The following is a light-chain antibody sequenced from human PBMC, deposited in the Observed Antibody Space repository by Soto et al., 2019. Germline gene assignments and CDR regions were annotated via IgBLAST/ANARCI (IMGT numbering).Light chain of an antibody. V-gene: IGKV3-20*01. CDR3: QQYGSSPRYT. CDR1: QRVSSVR. CDR2: AAS. J-gene: IGKJ2*01. Sequence: EIVLTHTPGTLSLSPGQRATLSCRASQRVSSVRLAWYQQKPGQAPRLLIYAASTRATGIPDRFSGSRSGTDFTLTISRLEPEDFAVYYCQQYGSSPRYTFGQGTKLEIK.